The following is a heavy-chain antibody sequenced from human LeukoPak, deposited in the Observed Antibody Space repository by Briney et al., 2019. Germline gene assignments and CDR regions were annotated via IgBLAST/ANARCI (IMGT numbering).Heavy chain of an antibody. V-gene: IGHV4-34*01. Sequence: SETLSLTCAVYGGSFSGYYWSWIRQPPGKGLKWIGEINHSGSTNYNPSLKSRVTISVDTSKNQFSLKLSSVTAADTAVYYCARGLLVVRGVIIGWFDPWGQGTLVTVSS. CDR3: ARGLLVVRGVIIGWFDP. CDR1: GGSFSGYY. CDR2: INHSGST. J-gene: IGHJ5*02. D-gene: IGHD3-10*02.